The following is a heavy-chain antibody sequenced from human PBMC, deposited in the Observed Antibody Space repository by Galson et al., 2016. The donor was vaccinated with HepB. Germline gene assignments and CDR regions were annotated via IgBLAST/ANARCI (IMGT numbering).Heavy chain of an antibody. Sequence: QSGAEVKRPGESLKISCKGSGNSFTNYWIGWVRQMPGKGLEWMGIIYPGDSRTIYSPSFQGQDTISADKSISTAYLQWNSLKPSDTAMYYCVRPGYSDGWYNSPAGYFDRSGQGTLVTFSS. J-gene: IGHJ4*02. CDR2: IYPGDSRT. D-gene: IGHD5-18*01. CDR1: GNSFTNYW. CDR3: VRPGYSDGWYNSPAGYFDR. V-gene: IGHV5-51*01.